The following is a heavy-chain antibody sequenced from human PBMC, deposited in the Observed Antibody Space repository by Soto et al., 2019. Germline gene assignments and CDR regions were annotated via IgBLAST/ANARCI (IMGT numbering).Heavy chain of an antibody. CDR1: GFTFSNHG. CDR3: ARESSSGRRDRIDY. V-gene: IGHV3-33*01. D-gene: IGHD6-19*01. J-gene: IGHJ4*02. Sequence: GGSLRLSCAASGFTFSNHGMHWVCQAPGKGLEWVTVIWYDGTNRFYADSVKGRFTISRDISENTVFLQMNSLRAEDTAVYYCARESSSGRRDRIDYWGQGTLVTVSS. CDR2: IWYDGTNR.